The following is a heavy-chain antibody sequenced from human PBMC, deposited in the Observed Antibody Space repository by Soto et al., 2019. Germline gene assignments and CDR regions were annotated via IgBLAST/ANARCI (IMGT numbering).Heavy chain of an antibody. V-gene: IGHV4-59*01. D-gene: IGHD6-19*01. CDR3: ARSYNSGWPPNFNY. J-gene: IGHJ4*02. CDR2: ISHTGST. CDR1: GGSISRYH. Sequence: SETLSLTCTVSGGSISRYHWSWIRQPPGKGLDWIGYISHTGSTNYNPSLKSRVTISVDTSKNQFSLNLRSVTAADMAVYYCARSYNSGWPPNFNYWGQGTLVTVSS.